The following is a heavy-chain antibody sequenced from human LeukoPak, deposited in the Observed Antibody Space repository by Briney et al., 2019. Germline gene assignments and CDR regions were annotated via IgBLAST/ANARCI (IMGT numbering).Heavy chain of an antibody. CDR3: AKDLPDIDYSSGYFDY. J-gene: IGHJ4*02. CDR1: GFTFSSYG. Sequence: PGRSLRLSCAASGFTFSSYGMHWVRQAPGKGLEWVAVIWYDGSNKYYADSVKGRFTISRDNSKNTLYLQMNSLRAEDTAVYYCAKDLPDIDYSSGYFDYWGQGTLVTVSS. CDR2: IWYDGSNK. D-gene: IGHD6-19*01. V-gene: IGHV3-33*06.